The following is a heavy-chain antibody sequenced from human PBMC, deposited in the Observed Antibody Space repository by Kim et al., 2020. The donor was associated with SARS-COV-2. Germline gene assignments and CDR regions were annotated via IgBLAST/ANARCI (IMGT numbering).Heavy chain of an antibody. D-gene: IGHD3-10*01. J-gene: IGHJ4*02. CDR2: VYHSGTA. Sequence: SETLSLTCSVSGDSIGSFYWSWIRQIQGKGLEWIGYVYHSGTANFSPSFNSRVTLSVDMAKNQFSLTLRSVTAADTAFYYCARETTGYGELPDWGQGILVIVSS. CDR3: ARETTGYGELPD. CDR1: GDSIGSFY. V-gene: IGHV4-59*01.